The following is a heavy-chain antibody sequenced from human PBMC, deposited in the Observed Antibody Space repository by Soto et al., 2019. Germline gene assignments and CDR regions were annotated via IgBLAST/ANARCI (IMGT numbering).Heavy chain of an antibody. CDR3: ARDLSNIVVVVAAKGAPFDY. J-gene: IGHJ4*02. V-gene: IGHV1-18*01. Sequence: QVQLVQSGAEVKKPGASVKVSCKASGYTFTSYGISWVRQAPGQGLEWMGWISAYNGNTNYAQKLQGRVTMTTDTSTSTAYMELRSLRSDDTAVYYCARDLSNIVVVVAAKGAPFDYWGQGTLVTVSS. CDR2: ISAYNGNT. CDR1: GYTFTSYG. D-gene: IGHD2-15*01.